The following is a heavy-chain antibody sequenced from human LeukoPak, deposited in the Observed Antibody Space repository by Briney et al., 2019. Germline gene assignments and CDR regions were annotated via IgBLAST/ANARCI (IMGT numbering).Heavy chain of an antibody. CDR2: ISGSGGST. Sequence: GGSLRLSCAASGFTFSSYAMSWVRQAPGKGLEWVSAISGSGGSTYYADSAKGRFTISRDNSKNTLYLQMNSLRAEDTAVYYCASQRPVWRSYRYNYWGQGTLVTVSS. J-gene: IGHJ4*02. CDR1: GFTFSSYA. CDR3: ASQRPVWRSYRYNY. D-gene: IGHD3-16*02. V-gene: IGHV3-23*01.